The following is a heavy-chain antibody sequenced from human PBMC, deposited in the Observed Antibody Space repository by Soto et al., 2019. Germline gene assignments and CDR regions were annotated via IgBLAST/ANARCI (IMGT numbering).Heavy chain of an antibody. J-gene: IGHJ6*02. CDR1: GFTFNDYS. CDR3: VRAGHVFDVHYYGMDL. D-gene: IGHD3-10*01. Sequence: PGGSLRLSXEASGFTFNDYSMDWVRQAPEKGLEWVSSISSSGTYIYYADSVKGRFAISRDNANNVVYLQMDTLRAEDTAVYYCVRAGHVFDVHYYGMDLWGQGTTVTVSS. V-gene: IGHV3-21*01. CDR2: ISSSGTYI.